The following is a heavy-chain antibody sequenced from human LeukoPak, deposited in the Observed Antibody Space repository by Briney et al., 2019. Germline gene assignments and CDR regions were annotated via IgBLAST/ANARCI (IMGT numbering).Heavy chain of an antibody. V-gene: IGHV1-46*01. CDR1: GYTFTSYY. CDR2: INPSGGST. D-gene: IGHD6-13*01. CDR3: ARDRSINDF. J-gene: IGHJ4*02. Sequence: ASVKVSCKASGYTFTSYYMHWVRQAPGQGLEWMGIINPSGGSTSYAQKFQGRVIMSADTSTSTAYIELRSLRSDDTAVYYCARDRSINDFWGQGTLVTVSS.